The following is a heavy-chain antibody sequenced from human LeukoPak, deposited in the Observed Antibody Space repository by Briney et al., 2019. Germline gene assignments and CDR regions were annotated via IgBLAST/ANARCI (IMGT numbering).Heavy chain of an antibody. Sequence: GRSLRLSCAASGFTFDDYAMHWVRQAPGKGLEWVSGINWNSGSIGYADSVKGRFTISRDNAKNTLYLQMNSLRAEDTAVYYCARSSFGTYKLFDYWGQGTLVTVSS. CDR3: ARSSFGTYKLFDY. CDR2: INWNSGSI. CDR1: GFTFDDYA. V-gene: IGHV3-9*01. D-gene: IGHD3-10*01. J-gene: IGHJ4*02.